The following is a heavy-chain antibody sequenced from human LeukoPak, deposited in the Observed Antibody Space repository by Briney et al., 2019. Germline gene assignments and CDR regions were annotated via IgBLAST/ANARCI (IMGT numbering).Heavy chain of an antibody. CDR1: GGSLSSYY. CDR2: IYYSGTT. CDR3: ARVTCTSTSCYRKDAFDI. J-gene: IGHJ3*02. D-gene: IGHD2-2*01. Sequence: PSETLSLTCTVSGGSLSSYYWNWLRQPPGKGLEWIGYIYYSGTTNYNPSLKGRVTISVDTSKNQFSLKLSSVTAADTAVYYCARVTCTSTSCYRKDAFDIWGQGTMVTVSS. V-gene: IGHV4-59*01.